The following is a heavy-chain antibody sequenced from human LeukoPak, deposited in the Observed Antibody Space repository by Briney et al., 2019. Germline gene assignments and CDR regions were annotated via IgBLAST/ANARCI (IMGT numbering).Heavy chain of an antibody. CDR3: AKAGLWFGELSPNWFDP. Sequence: GGSLRLSCTASGFTFSRYAMDWVSQAPGKGLECVSVISGSGGSTDYADSVKGRFTISRDNSENTLYLQMNSLRAEDTGVYYCAKAGLWFGELSPNWFDPWGQGTLVTVSS. J-gene: IGHJ5*02. CDR2: ISGSGGST. V-gene: IGHV3-23*01. D-gene: IGHD3-10*01. CDR1: GFTFSRYA.